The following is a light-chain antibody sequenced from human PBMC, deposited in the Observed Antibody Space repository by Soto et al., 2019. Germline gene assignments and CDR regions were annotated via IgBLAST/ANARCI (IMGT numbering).Light chain of an antibody. Sequence: QSALTQPPSASGSPGQSVTISCTGASSDIGGYNSVSWYQHHPAKAPKLIIYDVTKRPSGVPDRFSGSKSGNTASLTVSGLQAEDEDDYFCSSYAATNQVTFGGGTKLTVL. V-gene: IGLV2-8*01. CDR2: DVT. J-gene: IGLJ2*01. CDR3: SSYAATNQVT. CDR1: SSDIGGYNS.